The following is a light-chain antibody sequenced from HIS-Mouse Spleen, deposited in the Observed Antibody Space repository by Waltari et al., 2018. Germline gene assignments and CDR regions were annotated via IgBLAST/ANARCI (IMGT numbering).Light chain of an antibody. CDR2: GAS. Sequence: ELVMTPSPATLSVSPRERATLPCRASQSVSSNLAWYQQKPGQAPRLLIYGASTRATGIPARFSGSGSGTEFTLTISSMQSEDFAVYYCQQYNNWPWTFGQGTKVEIK. V-gene: IGKV3-15*01. CDR1: QSVSSN. J-gene: IGKJ1*01. CDR3: QQYNNWPWT.